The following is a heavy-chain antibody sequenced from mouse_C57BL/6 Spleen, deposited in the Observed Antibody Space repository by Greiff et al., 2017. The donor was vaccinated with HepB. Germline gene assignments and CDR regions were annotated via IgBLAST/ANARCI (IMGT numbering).Heavy chain of an antibody. J-gene: IGHJ2*01. V-gene: IGHV14-4*01. CDR2: IDPENGDT. CDR3: TTPITLGY. Sequence: EVQLQQSGAELVRPGASVKLSCTASGFNIKDDYMHWVKQRPEQGLEWIGWIDPENGDTEYASKFQGKATITADTSSNTAYLQLSSLTSEDTAVYYCTTPITLGYWGQGTTLTVSS. CDR1: GFNIKDDY. D-gene: IGHD1-1*02.